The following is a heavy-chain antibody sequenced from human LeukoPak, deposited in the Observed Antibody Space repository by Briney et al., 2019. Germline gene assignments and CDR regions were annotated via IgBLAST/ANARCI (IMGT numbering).Heavy chain of an antibody. J-gene: IGHJ6*02. Sequence: PGGSLRLSCATSGFTFSSYAMSSVRQAPGKGLEWVSAISGSGGSTYYADSVKGRFTISRDNSKNTLYLQMNSLRAEDTAVYYCAKSVGYGSGLEYYGMDVWGQGTTVTVSS. CDR3: AKSVGYGSGLEYYGMDV. V-gene: IGHV3-23*01. D-gene: IGHD3-10*01. CDR2: ISGSGGST. CDR1: GFTFSSYA.